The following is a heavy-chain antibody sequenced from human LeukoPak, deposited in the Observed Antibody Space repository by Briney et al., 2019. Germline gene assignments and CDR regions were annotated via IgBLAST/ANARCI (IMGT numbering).Heavy chain of an antibody. Sequence: SETLSLTCTVSGGSISSYYWSWIRQPAGKGLEWIGRIYTSGSTNYNPSLKSRVTMSVDTSKNQFSLKLSSVTAADTAVYYCASSYYDFWSGYYNPYYFDYWGQGTLVTVSS. V-gene: IGHV4-4*07. CDR2: IYTSGST. CDR3: ASSYYDFWSGYYNPYYFDY. CDR1: GGSISSYY. D-gene: IGHD3-3*01. J-gene: IGHJ4*02.